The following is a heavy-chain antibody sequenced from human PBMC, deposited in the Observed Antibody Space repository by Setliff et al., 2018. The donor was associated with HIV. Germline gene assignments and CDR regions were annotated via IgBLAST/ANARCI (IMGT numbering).Heavy chain of an antibody. J-gene: IGHJ4*02. Sequence: SETLSLTCAVYVESFSGFYWSWIRQPPGKGLEWIGEINHRGSTNYNPSLKSRVTISVDTSKNQFSLKLSFVTAADTAVYYCARGWFGGYYFDYWGQGTLVTVSS. D-gene: IGHD3-10*01. V-gene: IGHV4-34*01. CDR3: ARGWFGGYYFDY. CDR2: INHRGST. CDR1: VESFSGFY.